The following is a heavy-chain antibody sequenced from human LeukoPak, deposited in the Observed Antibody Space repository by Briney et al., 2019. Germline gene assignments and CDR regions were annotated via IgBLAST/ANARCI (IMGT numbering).Heavy chain of an antibody. CDR3: ARQGYNYYGMDV. CDR1: GFTFSDYY. CDR2: ISSSSSYT. J-gene: IGHJ6*02. V-gene: IGHV3-11*06. Sequence: PGGSLRLSCAASGFTFSDYYVSWIRQAPGKGLEWVSYISSSSSYTNYADSVKGRFTISRDNAKNSLYLQMNSLRAEDTAVYYCARQGYNYYGMDVWGQGTTVTVSS.